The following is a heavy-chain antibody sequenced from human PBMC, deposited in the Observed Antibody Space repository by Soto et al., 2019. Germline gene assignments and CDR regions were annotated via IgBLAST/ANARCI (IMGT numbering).Heavy chain of an antibody. Sequence: SVKVSCKASGGTFSTYVISWVRQAPGQGLEWMGRVIPMSGSSNYAQKFQGRVTITADKDTSVAYMEVRSLRSEDTAVYYCARGRPRSGPPFYYYGLDVWGQGTTVTISS. J-gene: IGHJ6*02. CDR3: ARGRPRSGPPFYYYGLDV. CDR2: VIPMSGSS. V-gene: IGHV1-69*06. CDR1: GGTFSTYV. D-gene: IGHD1-26*01.